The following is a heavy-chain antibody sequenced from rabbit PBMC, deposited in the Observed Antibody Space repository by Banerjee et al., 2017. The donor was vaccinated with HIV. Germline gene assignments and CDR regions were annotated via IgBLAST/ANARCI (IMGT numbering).Heavy chain of an antibody. CDR1: GVSFSGSSY. J-gene: IGHJ6*01. Sequence: QSLEESGGDLVKPGASPTLTCIASGVSFSGSSYMCWVRQAPGKGLEWIACIEAGSSGFSYFASWAKGRFTISKTSSTTVTLQMTSLTAADTATYFCARDTSSSFSSYGMDLWGPGTLVTVS. CDR2: IEAGSSGFS. V-gene: IGHV1S40*01. CDR3: ARDTSSSFSSYGMDL. D-gene: IGHD1-1*01.